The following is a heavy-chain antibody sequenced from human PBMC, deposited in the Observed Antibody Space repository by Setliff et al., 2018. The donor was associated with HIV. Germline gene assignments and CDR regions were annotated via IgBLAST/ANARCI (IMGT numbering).Heavy chain of an antibody. CDR3: ARGGFGCSSTSCYPPRDAADFDF. D-gene: IGHD2-2*01. V-gene: IGHV4-39*07. J-gene: IGHJ4*02. CDR1: GGSISSSSYY. CDR2: IYYSGST. Sequence: PSETLSLTCTVSGGSISSSSYYWGWIRQPPGKGLEWIGSIYYSGSTYYNPSLKSRVTISVDKSKNQFSLKLSSVTAADTAVYYCARGGFGCSSTSCYPPRDAADFDFWGQGTLVTVSS.